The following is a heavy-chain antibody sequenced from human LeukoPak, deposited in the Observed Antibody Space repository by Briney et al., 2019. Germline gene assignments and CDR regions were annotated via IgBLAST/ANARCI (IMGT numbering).Heavy chain of an antibody. CDR2: IRYDGSNK. D-gene: IGHD3-10*01. Sequence: PGGSLRLSCAASGFTFSSYGMHWVRQAPGKGLEWVAFIRYDGSNKYYADSVKGRFTISRDNAKNSLYLQMNSLRAEDTALYYCAKGPSWRFGELAFQHWGQGTLVTVSS. J-gene: IGHJ1*01. CDR3: AKGPSWRFGELAFQH. CDR1: GFTFSSYG. V-gene: IGHV3-30*02.